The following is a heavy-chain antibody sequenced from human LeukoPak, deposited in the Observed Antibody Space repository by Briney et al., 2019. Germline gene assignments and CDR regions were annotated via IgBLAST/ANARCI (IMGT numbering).Heavy chain of an antibody. CDR2: IKLDGSEK. Sequence: GGSLRLSCVASGFTFGKYWMSWVRQAPGEGLEWVANIKLDGSEKNYVDSVKGRFTISRDNTKNSLYLQMNSLRAEDTAVFYCARDQYDTWSRRGNFDSWGREPWSPSPQ. J-gene: IGHJ4*02. CDR1: GFTFGKYW. V-gene: IGHV3-7*03. D-gene: IGHD3-3*01. CDR3: ARDQYDTWSRRGNFDS.